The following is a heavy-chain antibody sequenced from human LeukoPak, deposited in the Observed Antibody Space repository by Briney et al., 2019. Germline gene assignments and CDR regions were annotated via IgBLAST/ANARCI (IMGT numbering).Heavy chain of an antibody. D-gene: IGHD6-13*01. Sequence: GGSLRLSCVASEFTFSFYWMIWVRQAPGKGLEWLANIIPDGSATFYVDSVKGRFTISRDNPKNSLYLHINNLRAEDTAVYYCARLAHNAWYAADYWGQGTLVTVSS. CDR3: ARLAHNAWYAADY. CDR2: IIPDGSAT. J-gene: IGHJ4*02. V-gene: IGHV3-7*01. CDR1: EFTFSFYW.